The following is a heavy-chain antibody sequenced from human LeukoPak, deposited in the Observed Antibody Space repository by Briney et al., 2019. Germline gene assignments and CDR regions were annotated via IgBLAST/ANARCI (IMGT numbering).Heavy chain of an antibody. J-gene: IGHJ6*02. CDR1: GGSVSSGSYY. CDR2: IYYSGST. Sequence: SETLSLTCTVSGGSVSSGSYYWSWIRQPPGKGLEWIGYIYYSGSTYYNPSLKSRVTISVDTSKNQFSLKLSSVTAADTAVYYCAREIKSYYYYGMDVWGQGTTVTVSS. V-gene: IGHV4-30-4*08. CDR3: AREIKSYYYYGMDV.